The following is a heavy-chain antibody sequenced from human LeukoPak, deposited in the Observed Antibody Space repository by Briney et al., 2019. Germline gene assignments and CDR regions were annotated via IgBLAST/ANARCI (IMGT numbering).Heavy chain of an antibody. CDR3: TRLGYCNSTSCYEDY. CDR2: IRYDGSNK. J-gene: IGHJ4*02. D-gene: IGHD2-2*01. CDR1: RFTFSSYG. Sequence: GGSLRLSCAASRFTFSSYGMHWVRQAPGKGLEWVAFIRYDGSNKYYADSVKGRFTISRDNSKNTLYLQMNSLRAEDTAVYYCTRLGYCNSTSCYEDYWGQGTLVTVSS. V-gene: IGHV3-30*02.